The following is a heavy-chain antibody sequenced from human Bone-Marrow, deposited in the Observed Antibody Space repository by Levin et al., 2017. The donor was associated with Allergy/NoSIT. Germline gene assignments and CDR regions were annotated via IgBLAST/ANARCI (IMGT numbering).Heavy chain of an antibody. CDR2: IIPIFGTP. CDR3: ARSRGAGFTMVTDN. V-gene: IGHV1-69*01. CDR1: GGDFNTYA. Sequence: KISCRTSGGDFNTYAMSWVRQAPGQGLEWVGGIIPIFGTPGYAQSFQGRVAISADEATSTGYMELSSLRSEDTAVYYCARSRGAGFTMVTDNWGQGTLVTVSS. J-gene: IGHJ4*02. D-gene: IGHD3-10*01.